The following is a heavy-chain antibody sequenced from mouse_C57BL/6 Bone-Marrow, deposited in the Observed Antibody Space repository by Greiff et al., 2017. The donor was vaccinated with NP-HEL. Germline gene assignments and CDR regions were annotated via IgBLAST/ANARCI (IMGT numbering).Heavy chain of an antibody. V-gene: IGHV1-69*01. CDR3: ARSWRGNYGAMDY. D-gene: IGHD2-1*01. J-gene: IGHJ4*01. Sequence: VQLQQPGAELVMPGASVKLSCKASGYTFTSYWMHWVKQRPGQGLAWIGEIDPSDSYTNYNQTFKGKSTLTVDKSSSTAYMQLSSLTSEDSAVYYCARSWRGNYGAMDYWGQGTSVTVSS. CDR2: IDPSDSYT. CDR1: GYTFTSYW.